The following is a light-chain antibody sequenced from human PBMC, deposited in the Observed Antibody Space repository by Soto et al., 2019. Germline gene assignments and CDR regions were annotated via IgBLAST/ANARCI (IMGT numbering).Light chain of an antibody. Sequence: EIVLTQSPGTLSLSPGERATLSCRASQSVSSSYLAWYQQKPGQAPRLLIYGASSRATGIPDRFSGSGSGTDFTLTISRLEPEDFAVYYCDQYVSSPLTFGQGTKVEIK. CDR1: QSVSSSY. V-gene: IGKV3-20*01. J-gene: IGKJ1*01. CDR2: GAS. CDR3: DQYVSSPLT.